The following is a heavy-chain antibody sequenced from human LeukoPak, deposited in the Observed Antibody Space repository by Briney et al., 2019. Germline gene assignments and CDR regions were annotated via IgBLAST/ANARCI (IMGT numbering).Heavy chain of an antibody. CDR3: AAWGYSGSYVWDY. J-gene: IGHJ4*02. V-gene: IGHV3-23*01. CDR1: GFTFSSYA. D-gene: IGHD1-26*01. Sequence: QAGGSLRLSCAASGFTFSSYAMSWVRQAPGKGLKWVSAISGSGGSTYYADSVKGRFTISRDNSKNTLYLQMNSLRAEDTAVYYCAAWGYSGSYVWDYWGQGTLVTVSS. CDR2: ISGSGGST.